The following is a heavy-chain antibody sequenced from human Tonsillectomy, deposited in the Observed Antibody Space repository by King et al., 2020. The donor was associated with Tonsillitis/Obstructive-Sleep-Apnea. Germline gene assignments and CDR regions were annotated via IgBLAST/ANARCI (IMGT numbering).Heavy chain of an antibody. CDR1: GYTFTNYY. CDR3: ARNHCSSTSCYTATLSAFDI. D-gene: IGHD2-2*02. V-gene: IGHV1-46*01. Sequence: HVQLVQSGAEVKKPGASVKVSCKASGYTFTNYYMHWVRQAPGQGLEWMGIINPSGVSSSYALKFQGRVTMTRDTSTSTVYMELSSLRSEDTAVYYCARNHCSSTSCYTATLSAFDIWGQGTMVTVSS. CDR2: INPSGVSS. J-gene: IGHJ3*02.